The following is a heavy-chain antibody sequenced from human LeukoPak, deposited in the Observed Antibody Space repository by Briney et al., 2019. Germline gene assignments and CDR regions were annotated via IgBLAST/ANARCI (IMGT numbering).Heavy chain of an antibody. CDR3: ARRAVAENYFDY. CDR1: GGSIRSYY. D-gene: IGHD6-19*01. V-gene: IGHV4-59*08. J-gene: IGHJ4*02. Sequence: SETLSLTCTVSGGSIRSYYWSWFRQPPGKGLEWIGYIHYSGSTTYNSSLKGRVTISVDTSKNQFSLKLSSVTAADTAVYYCARRAVAENYFDYWSQGTLVTVSS. CDR2: IHYSGST.